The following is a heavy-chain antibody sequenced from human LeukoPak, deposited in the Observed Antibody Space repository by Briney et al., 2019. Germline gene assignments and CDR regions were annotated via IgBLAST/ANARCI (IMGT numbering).Heavy chain of an antibody. CDR2: IIPILGIA. Sequence: GASVKVSCKASGGTFSSYAISWVRQAPGQGLEWMGRIIPILGIANYAQKFQGRVTITADKSTSTAYMELSSLRSEDTAVYYCARGNWAARPPENWFDPWGQGTLVTVSS. CDR1: GGTFSSYA. D-gene: IGHD6-6*01. J-gene: IGHJ5*02. V-gene: IGHV1-69*04. CDR3: ARGNWAARPPENWFDP.